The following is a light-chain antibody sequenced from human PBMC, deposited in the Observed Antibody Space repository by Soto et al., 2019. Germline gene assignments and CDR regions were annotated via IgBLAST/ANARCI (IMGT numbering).Light chain of an antibody. V-gene: IGLV2-14*01. J-gene: IGLJ1*01. CDR3: SSSTDSSTLGLYV. Sequence: QSVLTQPASVSGSPGQSITISCTGTISDIGGYEYVSWYQQHPGKAPRLMIYEVTYRPSGVSNRFSGSKSGSTASLTISGLQAEDEADYYCSSSTDSSTLGLYVFGTGTKVTVL. CDR2: EVT. CDR1: ISDIGGYEY.